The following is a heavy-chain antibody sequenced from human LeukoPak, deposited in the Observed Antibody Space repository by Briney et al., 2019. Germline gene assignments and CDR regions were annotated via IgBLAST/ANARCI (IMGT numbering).Heavy chain of an antibody. CDR3: ARGLL. V-gene: IGHV4-39*01. CDR2: IYYSGST. Sequence: SEPLSLTCTVSGGSISSSSYYWGWIRQPPGKGLEWIGSIYYSGSTYYNPSLKSRVTISVDTSKNQFSLKLSSVTAADTAVYYCARGLLWGQGTLVTVSS. CDR1: GGSISSSSYY. J-gene: IGHJ4*02.